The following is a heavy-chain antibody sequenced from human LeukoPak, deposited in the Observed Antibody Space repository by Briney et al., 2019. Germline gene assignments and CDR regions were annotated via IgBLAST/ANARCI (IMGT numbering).Heavy chain of an antibody. CDR3: ARVGGSGSFDS. Sequence: PGGSLRLSCAASGFTFSSYGMSWVRQAPGKGLEWVSAISGSGGSTYYADSVKGRFTISRDISKNTLYLQMGSLRPEDMAVYYCARVGGSGSFDSWGQGTLVSVSS. CDR1: GFTFSSYG. J-gene: IGHJ4*02. D-gene: IGHD6-19*01. V-gene: IGHV3-23*01. CDR2: ISGSGGST.